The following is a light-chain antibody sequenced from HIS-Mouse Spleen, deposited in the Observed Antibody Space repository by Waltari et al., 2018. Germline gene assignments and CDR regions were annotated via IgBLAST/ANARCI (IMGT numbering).Light chain of an antibody. Sequence: VVTQEPSVSVAPGPPARIPCGGNNLGSKSVHWYQQTPGQAPVLVVYDDSDRPSGIPERFSGSNSGNTATLTISRVEAGDEADYYCQVWDSSSDHVVFGGGTKLTVL. CDR3: QVWDSSSDHVV. CDR2: DDS. V-gene: IGLV3-21*02. CDR1: NLGSKS. J-gene: IGLJ2*01.